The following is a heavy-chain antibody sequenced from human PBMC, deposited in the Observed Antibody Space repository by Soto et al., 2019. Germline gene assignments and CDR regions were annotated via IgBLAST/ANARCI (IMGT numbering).Heavy chain of an antibody. CDR1: GGSISSYY. J-gene: IGHJ6*02. D-gene: IGHD2-15*01. Sequence: SETLSLTCTVSGGSISSYYWSCIRQPAGKGLEWIGRIYTSGSTNYNPSLKSRVTMSVDTSKNQFSLKLSSVTAADTAVYCCARDAPVVAATGYYYYYYGMDVWGQGTTVTVSS. V-gene: IGHV4-4*07. CDR2: IYTSGST. CDR3: ARDAPVVAATGYYYYYYGMDV.